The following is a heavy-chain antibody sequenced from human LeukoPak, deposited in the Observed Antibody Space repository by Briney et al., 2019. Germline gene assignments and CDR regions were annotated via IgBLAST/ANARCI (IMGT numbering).Heavy chain of an antibody. Sequence: PSETLSLTCTVSGGSISSYYWSWIRQPPGKELEWMGYVYYSGSTNYNPSLKSRVTISVDTSKNQFSLKLTSVTAADTAVYYCARGRRIAATGPDAYFFDYWGQGTLVTVSS. J-gene: IGHJ4*02. D-gene: IGHD6-25*01. CDR2: VYYSGST. V-gene: IGHV4-59*01. CDR1: GGSISSYY. CDR3: ARGRRIAATGPDAYFFDY.